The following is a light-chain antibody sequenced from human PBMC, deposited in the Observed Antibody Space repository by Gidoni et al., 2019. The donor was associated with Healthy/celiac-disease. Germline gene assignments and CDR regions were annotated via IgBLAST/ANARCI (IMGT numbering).Light chain of an antibody. CDR3: QQYYSTPFT. CDR2: WAS. V-gene: IGKV4-1*01. CDR1: QSVLYSSNNKNY. Sequence: DIVMTQSPDSLAVSLGERATINCKSSQSVLYSSNNKNYLAWYQQKPGQPPKLLIYWASTRESGVPDRFSGNGSGTDFTLTISSLQAEDVAVYYCQQYYSTPFTFGPXTKVDIK. J-gene: IGKJ3*01.